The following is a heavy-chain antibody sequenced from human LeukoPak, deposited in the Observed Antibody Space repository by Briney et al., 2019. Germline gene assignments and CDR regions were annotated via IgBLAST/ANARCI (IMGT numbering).Heavy chain of an antibody. D-gene: IGHD3-3*01. CDR3: ARGGGDFWSPFDY. Sequence: PSDTLSLTCTVSGGSISSYYWNWIRQPAGKGLEWIGRIYTSGSTNYNYNPSLKSRVTMPVDTSKNQFSLKLSSVTAADTAVYYCARGGGDFWSPFDYWGQGTLVTVSS. J-gene: IGHJ4*02. CDR1: GGSISSYY. V-gene: IGHV4-4*07. CDR2: IYTSGSTNY.